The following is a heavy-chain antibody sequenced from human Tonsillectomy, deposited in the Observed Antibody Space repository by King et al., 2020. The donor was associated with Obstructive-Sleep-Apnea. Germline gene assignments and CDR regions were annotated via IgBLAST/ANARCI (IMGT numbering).Heavy chain of an antibody. CDR2: IGTAGDT. CDR3: ARGVNDILTXYSFDY. CDR1: GFTFSSYD. V-gene: IGHV3-13*01. D-gene: IGHD3-9*01. J-gene: IGHJ4*02. Sequence: QLVQSGGGLVQPGGSLRLSCAASGFTFSSYDMHWVRQATGKGLEWVSAIGTAGDTYYPGSVKGRFTISRENAKNSLYLQRNSLRAGDTAGYYCARGVNDILTXYSFDYWGQGTLVTVSS.